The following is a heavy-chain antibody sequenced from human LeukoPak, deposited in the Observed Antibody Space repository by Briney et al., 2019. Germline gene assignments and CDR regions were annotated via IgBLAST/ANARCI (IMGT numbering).Heavy chain of an antibody. Sequence: SETLSLTCTVSGGSISTSSYYWGWIRQPPGKGLEWIGSLYHTGSTYYNPSLKSRVNISVDTSKNQFSLNLNSVIAADTAVYYCARQADFALVEMATIMFDYWGQGTLVTVSS. CDR2: LYHTGST. J-gene: IGHJ4*02. D-gene: IGHD5-24*01. CDR1: GGSISTSSYY. V-gene: IGHV4-39*01. CDR3: ARQADFALVEMATIMFDY.